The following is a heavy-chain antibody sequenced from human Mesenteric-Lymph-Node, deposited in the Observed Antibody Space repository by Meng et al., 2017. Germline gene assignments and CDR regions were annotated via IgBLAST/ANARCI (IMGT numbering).Heavy chain of an antibody. CDR1: GYNFNIYD. J-gene: IGHJ5*02. CDR2: LDPNTGNT. V-gene: IGHV1-8*01. Sequence: ASVKVSCKASGYNFNIYDIHWVRQSTGQGLEWMGWLDPNTGNTAYPQKFQDRVTMTWNISITTAYMELRSLRSEDTAVYYCARGHSPNWFDEDNWFDPWGQGTLVTVSS. CDR3: ARGHSPNWFDEDNWFDP. D-gene: IGHD1-1*01.